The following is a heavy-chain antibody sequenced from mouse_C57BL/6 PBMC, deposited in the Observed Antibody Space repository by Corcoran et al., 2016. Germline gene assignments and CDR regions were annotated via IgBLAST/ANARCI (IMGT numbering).Heavy chain of an antibody. CDR2: IDPSDSYT. CDR1: GYTFTSYW. D-gene: IGHD1-1*01. J-gene: IGHJ2*01. CDR3: AREPYYYGSKDFDY. Sequence: QVQLQQPGAELVMPGASVKLSCKASGYTFTSYWMHWVKQRPGQGLEWIGEIDPSDSYTNYNQKFKGKSTLTVDKSSSTAYMQLSSLTSEDSAVYYCAREPYYYGSKDFDYWGQGTTLTVSS. V-gene: IGHV1-69*01.